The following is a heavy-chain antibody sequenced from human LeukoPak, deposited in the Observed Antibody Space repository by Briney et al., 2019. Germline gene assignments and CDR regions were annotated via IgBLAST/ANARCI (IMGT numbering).Heavy chain of an antibody. CDR3: ARVNWGGFDI. D-gene: IGHD7-27*01. CDR2: IFYTGST. Sequence: SETLSLTCFVSGGSISSHYWTWIRQPPGKGLECLGDIFYTGSTTYSPSLKSRATISIETSKNQISLKLRSVTAADTAVYFCARVNWGGFDIWGQGTLATVSS. V-gene: IGHV4-59*11. CDR1: GGSISSHY. J-gene: IGHJ3*02.